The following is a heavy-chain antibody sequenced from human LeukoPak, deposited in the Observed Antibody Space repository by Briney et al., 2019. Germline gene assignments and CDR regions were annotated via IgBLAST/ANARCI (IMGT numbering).Heavy chain of an antibody. V-gene: IGHV3-21*01. D-gene: IGHD2-2*01. CDR1: GFAFSDYS. CDR3: ARDASTRCYLCEVDY. CDR2: ISASSNYI. J-gene: IGHJ4*02. Sequence: NPGGSLRLSCAASGFAFSDYSMSWVRQAPGKGLEWVSSISASSNYIYYADSVKGRFTISRDNAKNSLYLQMSSLRAEDTAVYYCARDASTRCYLCEVDYWGQGTLVTVSS.